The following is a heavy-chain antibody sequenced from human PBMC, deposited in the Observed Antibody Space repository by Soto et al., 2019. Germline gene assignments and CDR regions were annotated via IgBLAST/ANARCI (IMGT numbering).Heavy chain of an antibody. J-gene: IGHJ4*02. D-gene: IGHD2-21*02. CDR1: GFSVSRYA. Sequence: EVQLLESGGGLVQPGGSLRLSCAASGFSVSRYAMMWVRQPPGKGQEWVAVMTGSGGDIRYADPVKGRFTISKDNSKNTLYLQMNSLRAEDTAIYYCAKDAVYGDGLWLAGNWGQGTLVTVSS. CDR2: MTGSGGDI. V-gene: IGHV3-23*01. CDR3: AKDAVYGDGLWLAGN.